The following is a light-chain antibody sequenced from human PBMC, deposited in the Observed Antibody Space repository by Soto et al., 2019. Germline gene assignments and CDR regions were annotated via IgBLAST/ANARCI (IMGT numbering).Light chain of an antibody. Sequence: EIVLTQSPGTLSLSPGERATLSCRASQSVSSSYLAWYQHKPGQAPRLLIYGASNRATGIPDRFSGSGSGTEFTLTISRLEPEDFAVYYCQQYGNSPPYTFGQGTKLEIK. CDR2: GAS. CDR3: QQYGNSPPYT. J-gene: IGKJ2*01. V-gene: IGKV3-20*01. CDR1: QSVSSSY.